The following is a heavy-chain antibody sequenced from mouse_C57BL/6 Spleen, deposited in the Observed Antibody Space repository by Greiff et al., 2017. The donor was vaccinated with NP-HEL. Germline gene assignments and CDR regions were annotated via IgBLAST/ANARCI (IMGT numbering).Heavy chain of an antibody. CDR1: GYAFISSW. J-gene: IGHJ4*01. Sequence: VQLQQSGPELVKPGASVKISCKASGYAFISSWMNWVKQRPGKGLEWIGRIYPGDGDTNYNGKFKGKATLTADKSSSTAYMQLSSLTSEDSAVYFCARRDDGYYGGDYAMDYWGQGTSVTVSS. CDR2: IYPGDGDT. CDR3: ARRDDGYYGGDYAMDY. D-gene: IGHD2-3*01. V-gene: IGHV1-82*01.